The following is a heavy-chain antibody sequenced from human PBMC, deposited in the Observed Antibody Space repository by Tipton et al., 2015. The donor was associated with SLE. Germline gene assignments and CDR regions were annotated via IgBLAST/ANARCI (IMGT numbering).Heavy chain of an antibody. Sequence: QLVQSGAEVKKPGASVKVSCKASGYTFTSYGISWVRQAPGQGLEWMGWISADNGNTNYAQNLQGRVTMTTDTSTSTAYMELRSLRSDDTAVYYCARDSMYYYDSSGYYDAFDIWGQGTMVTVSS. CDR3: ARDSMYYYDSSGYYDAFDI. J-gene: IGHJ3*02. V-gene: IGHV1-18*04. CDR2: ISADNGNT. CDR1: GYTFTSYG. D-gene: IGHD3-22*01.